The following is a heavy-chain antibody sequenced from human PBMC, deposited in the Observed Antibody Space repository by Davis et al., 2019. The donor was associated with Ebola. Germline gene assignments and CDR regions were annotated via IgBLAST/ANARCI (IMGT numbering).Heavy chain of an antibody. J-gene: IGHJ6*04. V-gene: IGHV3-7*04. CDR1: SAFIFSQSW. Sequence: PGGSLRLSCVGSSAFIFSQSWMTWVRQAPGKGLEWVASINSDGNEIYYADSMKGRFAISRDHAESTLYLQMHSLTAEDTALYYCARGQYAMDIWGKGTTVTVSS. CDR2: INSDGNEI. CDR3: ARGQYAMDI.